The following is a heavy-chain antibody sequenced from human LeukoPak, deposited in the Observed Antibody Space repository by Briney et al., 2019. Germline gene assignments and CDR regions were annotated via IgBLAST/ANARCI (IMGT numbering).Heavy chain of an antibody. CDR2: ISYDGSNK. J-gene: IGHJ4*02. Sequence: PGGSLRLSSAASEFTFSNYAMHWVRQAPGRGLEWVALISYDGSNKYYADSVKGRFTISRDNSKNTLYLQMNSLRAEDTAVFYCARDREYYNILTGYKVSHYFDYWGQGTLVTVSS. D-gene: IGHD3-9*01. CDR1: EFTFSNYA. V-gene: IGHV3-30*04. CDR3: ARDREYYNILTGYKVSHYFDY.